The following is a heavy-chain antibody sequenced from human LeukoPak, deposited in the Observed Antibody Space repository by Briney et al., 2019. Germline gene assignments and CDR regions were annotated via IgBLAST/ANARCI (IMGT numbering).Heavy chain of an antibody. Sequence: SETLSLTCTVSGGSISSSSYYWGWIRQPPGKGLEWIVSIYYSGSTYYNPSLKSRVTISVDTSKNQFSLKLSSVTAADTAVYYCARFYSYDSSGYYYPAFDIWGQGTMVTVSS. D-gene: IGHD3-22*01. CDR2: IYYSGST. CDR1: GGSISSSSYY. CDR3: ARFYSYDSSGYYYPAFDI. J-gene: IGHJ3*02. V-gene: IGHV4-39*01.